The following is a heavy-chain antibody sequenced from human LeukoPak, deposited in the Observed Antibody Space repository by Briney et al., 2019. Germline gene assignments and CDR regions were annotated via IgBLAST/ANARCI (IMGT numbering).Heavy chain of an antibody. CDR1: GYTFTGYY. CDR3: ARDSSSSNFDY. J-gene: IGHJ4*02. V-gene: IGHV1-2*04. CDR2: INPNSGGT. Sequence: ASVKVPCKASGYTFTGYYMHWVRQAPGQGLEWMGWINPNSGGTNYAQKFQGWVTMTRDTSISTAYMELSRLRSDDTAVYYCARDSSSSNFDYWGQGTLVTVSS. D-gene: IGHD6-13*01.